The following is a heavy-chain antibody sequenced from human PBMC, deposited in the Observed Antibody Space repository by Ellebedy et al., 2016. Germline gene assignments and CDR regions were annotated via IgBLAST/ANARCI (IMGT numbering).Heavy chain of an antibody. V-gene: IGHV1-69*04. J-gene: IGHJ5*02. CDR1: GGTFSSYA. Sequence: ASVKVSCKASGGTFSSYAISWVRQAPGQGLEWMGRIIPILGIANYAQKFQGRVTITADKSTSTAYMELSSLRSEDTAVYYCAKETYDYVWGRPPIGAWGQGTLVTVSS. CDR2: IIPILGIA. D-gene: IGHD3-16*01. CDR3: AKETYDYVWGRPPIGA.